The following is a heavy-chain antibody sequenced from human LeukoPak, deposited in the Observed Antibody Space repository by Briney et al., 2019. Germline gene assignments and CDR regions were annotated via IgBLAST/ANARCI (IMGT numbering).Heavy chain of an antibody. CDR3: ARATGIAAAGADY. Sequence: GGSLRLSCAASGFTFSSYDMHWVRQAPGKGLEWVAVIWYDGSNKYYADSVKGRFTISRDNSKNTLYLQMNSLRAEDTAVYYCARATGIAAAGADYWGQGTLVTVSS. CDR2: IWYDGSNK. J-gene: IGHJ4*02. D-gene: IGHD6-13*01. CDR1: GFTFSSYD. V-gene: IGHV3-33*08.